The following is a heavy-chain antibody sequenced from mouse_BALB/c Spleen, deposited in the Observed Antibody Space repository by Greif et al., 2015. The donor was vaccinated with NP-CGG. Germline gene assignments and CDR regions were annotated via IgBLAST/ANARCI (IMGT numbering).Heavy chain of an antibody. Sequence: VKLVESGAELAKPGASVKMSCKASGYTFTSYWMHWVKQRPGQGLEWIGYINPSTGYTEYNQKFKGKATLTADKSSSTAYMQLSSLTSEDSAVYYCARAYDYEDAMDYWGQGTSVTVSS. CDR1: GYTFTSYW. V-gene: IGHV1-7*01. J-gene: IGHJ4*01. D-gene: IGHD2-4*01. CDR2: INPSTGYT. CDR3: ARAYDYEDAMDY.